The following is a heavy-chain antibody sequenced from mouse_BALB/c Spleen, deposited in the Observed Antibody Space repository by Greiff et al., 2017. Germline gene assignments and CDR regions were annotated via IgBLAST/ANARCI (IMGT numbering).Heavy chain of an antibody. V-gene: IGHV5-9-4*01. CDR2: ISSGGSYT. J-gene: IGHJ3*01. CDR3: EREGGPY. CDR1: GFTFSSYA. Sequence: EVQLVESGGGLVKPGGSLKLSCAASGFTFSSYAMSWVRQSPEKRLEWVAEISSGGSYTYYPDTVTGRFTISRDNAKNTLYLEMSSLRSEDTAMYYCEREGGPYWGQGTLVTVSA.